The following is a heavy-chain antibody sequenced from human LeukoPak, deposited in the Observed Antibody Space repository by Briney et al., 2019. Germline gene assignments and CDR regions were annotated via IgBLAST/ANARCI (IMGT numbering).Heavy chain of an antibody. Sequence: GGSRRLSCAASGLTVSSTYMSWVRQAPGKGLEWVSVIYSGGNIYYIESVKGRFTISRDTSKNTLYLQMNSLRAEDTAVYFCAGRHCSGGGCYFAGADPFDYWGQGTLVTVSS. V-gene: IGHV3-53*01. CDR3: AGRHCSGGGCYFAGADPFDY. D-gene: IGHD2-15*01. J-gene: IGHJ4*02. CDR2: IYSGGNI. CDR1: GLTVSSTY.